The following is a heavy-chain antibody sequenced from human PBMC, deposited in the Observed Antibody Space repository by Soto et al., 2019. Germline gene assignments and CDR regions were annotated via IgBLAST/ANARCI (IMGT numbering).Heavy chain of an antibody. V-gene: IGHV3-64D*08. Sequence: HGGSLRLCCSASGFTVCSYAMHWVRQAPGKGLEYVSAISSNGGSTYYADSVKGRFTISRDNSKNTLYLQMSSLRAEDTAVYYCVKDLSNTFDYWGQGTLVTVSS. CDR3: VKDLSNTFDY. CDR2: ISSNGGST. CDR1: GFTVCSYA. J-gene: IGHJ4*02.